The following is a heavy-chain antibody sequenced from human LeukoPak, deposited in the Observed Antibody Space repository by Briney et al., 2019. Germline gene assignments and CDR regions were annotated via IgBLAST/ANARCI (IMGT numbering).Heavy chain of an antibody. J-gene: IGHJ4*02. Sequence: PGGSLRLSCAASGFTFSSYAMSWVRQAPGKGLEWVSAISGSGGSTYYADSVKGRFTISRDNAKNSLYLQMNSLGAEDMALYYCAKGFYYDFWSGYFDYRGQGTLVTVSS. CDR1: GFTFSSYA. V-gene: IGHV3-23*01. CDR2: ISGSGGST. CDR3: AKGFYYDFWSGYFDY. D-gene: IGHD3-3*01.